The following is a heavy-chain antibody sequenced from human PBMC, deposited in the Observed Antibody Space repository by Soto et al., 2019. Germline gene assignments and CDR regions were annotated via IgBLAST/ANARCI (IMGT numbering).Heavy chain of an antibody. J-gene: IGHJ6*02. V-gene: IGHV1-18*01. CDR3: ARDVPDTALFYYYYGLDV. D-gene: IGHD5-18*01. CDR1: GYTFSSYG. CDR2: ISTYNGHT. Sequence: QVHLVQSGPEVKKPGASVKVSCKASGYTFSSYGISWVRQAPGQGLEWMGWISTYNGHTNYGQKLQGRVTMTTDTPTSTAYMELWSLRSDDTAVYYCARDVPDTALFYYYYGLDVWGQGTTVTVSS.